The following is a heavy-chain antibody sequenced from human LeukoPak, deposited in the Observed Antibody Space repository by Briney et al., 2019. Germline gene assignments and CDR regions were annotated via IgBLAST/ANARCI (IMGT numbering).Heavy chain of an antibody. CDR1: GGTFSSYA. D-gene: IGHD1-1*01. V-gene: IGHV1-69*05. Sequence: ASVKVSCKASGGTFSSYAISWVRQAPGQGLECIGGIIPIFGTANYAQKFQGRVTITTDESTSTAYMELSSLRSEDTAVYYCARSDPTTVDQFDYWGQGTLVTVSS. CDR2: IIPIFGTA. J-gene: IGHJ4*02. CDR3: ARSDPTTVDQFDY.